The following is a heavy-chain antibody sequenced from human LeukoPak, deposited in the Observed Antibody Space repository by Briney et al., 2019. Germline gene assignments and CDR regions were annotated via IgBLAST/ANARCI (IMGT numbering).Heavy chain of an antibody. CDR1: GFTFSSYA. CDR2: ISSSSSYI. Sequence: GGSLRLSCAASGFTFSSYAMSWVRQAPGKGLEWVSSISSSSSYIYYADSVKGRFTISRDNAKNSLYLQMNSLRAEDTAVYYCARDSLWVDTAMVTFDYWGQGTLVTVSS. J-gene: IGHJ4*02. CDR3: ARDSLWVDTAMVTFDY. V-gene: IGHV3-21*01. D-gene: IGHD5-18*01.